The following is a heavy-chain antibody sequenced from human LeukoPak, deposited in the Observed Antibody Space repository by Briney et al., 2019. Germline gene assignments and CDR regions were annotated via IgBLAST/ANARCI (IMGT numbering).Heavy chain of an antibody. V-gene: IGHV1-46*01. CDR2: INPSGGST. J-gene: IGHJ3*02. D-gene: IGHD3-10*01. CDR3: ARGSIWLGELLSVNAFDI. CDR1: GYTFTSYY. Sequence: ASVKVSCKASGYTFTSYYMHWVRQAPGQGLEWMGIINPSGGSTSYAQKFQGRVTMTRDTSTSTVYMELSSLRSEDTAVYYCARGSIWLGELLSVNAFDIWGQGTMVTVSS.